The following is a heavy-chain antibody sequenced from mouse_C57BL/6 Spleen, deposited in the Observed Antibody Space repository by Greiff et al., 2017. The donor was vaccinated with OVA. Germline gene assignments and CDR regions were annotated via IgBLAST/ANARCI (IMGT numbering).Heavy chain of an antibody. CDR3: ARRDITTNYFDY. Sequence: VQLQQSGAELARPGASVKLSCKASGYTFTSYGISWVKQRTGQGLEWIGEIYPRSGNTYYNEKFKGKATLTADKSSSTAYMELRSLTSEDSAVYFCARRDITTNYFDYWGQGTTLTVSS. J-gene: IGHJ2*01. CDR1: GYTFTSYG. V-gene: IGHV1-81*01. D-gene: IGHD1-1*01. CDR2: IYPRSGNT.